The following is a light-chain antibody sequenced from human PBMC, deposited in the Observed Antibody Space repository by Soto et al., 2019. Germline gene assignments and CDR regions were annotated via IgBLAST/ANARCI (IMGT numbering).Light chain of an antibody. J-gene: IGKJ1*01. CDR3: QQYNSYSWT. CDR1: QSISGW. V-gene: IGKV1-5*01. CDR2: DAS. Sequence: DIQMTQSPSTLSVSVGDRVTITCRASQSISGWLAWYQQKPGTAPKILIYDASILESGVPSRFSGSGSGTEFTLTISSLQPDDFATYYCQQYNSYSWTFGQGTKVEIK.